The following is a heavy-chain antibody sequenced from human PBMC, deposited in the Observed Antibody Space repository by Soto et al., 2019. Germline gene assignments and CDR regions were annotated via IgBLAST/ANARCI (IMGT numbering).Heavy chain of an antibody. CDR3: AKENQHLVHDY. J-gene: IGHJ4*02. V-gene: IGHV3-30*18. Sequence: QVQLVESGGGVVRPGRSLRLTCAASGFTFRNYGMHWVRQAPGKGLEWVAVISHDGSDKYYADSMKGRFIISRYNSENTLFLNRNSLKPEATAVYYCAKENQHLVHDYWGQGTLVTVSS. CDR1: GFTFRNYG. D-gene: IGHD6-13*01. CDR2: ISHDGSDK.